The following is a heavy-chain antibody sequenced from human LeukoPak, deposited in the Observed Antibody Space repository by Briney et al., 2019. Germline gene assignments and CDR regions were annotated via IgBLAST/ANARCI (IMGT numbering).Heavy chain of an antibody. J-gene: IGHJ3*02. Sequence: PGGSLRLSCAASGFTFSSYAMSWVRQAPGKGLEWVSAISGSGHDTYYADSVKGRFTISRDNSQNTLYLQMNSPRAEDTAVYYCAKDHRGVITFDIWGQGTMVTVSS. CDR2: ISGSGHDT. D-gene: IGHD3-10*01. V-gene: IGHV3-23*01. CDR1: GFTFSSYA. CDR3: AKDHRGVITFDI.